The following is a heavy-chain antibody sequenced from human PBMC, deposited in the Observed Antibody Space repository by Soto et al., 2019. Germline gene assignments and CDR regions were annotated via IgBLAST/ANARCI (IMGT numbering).Heavy chain of an antibody. V-gene: IGHV1-3*04. J-gene: IGHJ4*02. CDR1: GYTFTNNV. Sequence: GASVKVSCKASGYTFTNNVIHWLRQAPGQTLEWMGWIHTAKGNTKYSQKFEARVTLTRDTAASTAYMELNSLRSDDTAVYYCASVTFGGVVLAHWGQGTLVTVSS. CDR3: ASVTFGGVVLAH. CDR2: IHTAKGNT. D-gene: IGHD3-16*01.